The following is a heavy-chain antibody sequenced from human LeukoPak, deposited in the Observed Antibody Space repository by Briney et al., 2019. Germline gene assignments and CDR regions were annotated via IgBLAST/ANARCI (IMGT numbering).Heavy chain of an antibody. CDR3: ARSPRVSNDYYYMDV. Sequence: TSETLSLTCAVYGGSFSGYYWSWIRQPLGKGLEWIGEINHSGSTNYNPSLKSRVTISVDTSKNQFSLKLSSVTAADTAVYYCARSPRVSNDYYYMDVWGKGTTVTVSS. CDR2: INHSGST. CDR1: GGSFSGYY. D-gene: IGHD2-8*01. J-gene: IGHJ6*03. V-gene: IGHV4-34*01.